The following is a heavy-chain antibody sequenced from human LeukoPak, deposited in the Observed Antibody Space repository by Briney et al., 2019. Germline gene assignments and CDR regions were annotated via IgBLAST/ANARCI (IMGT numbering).Heavy chain of an antibody. CDR3: ARDPSSTLFTIAAAGDHMDV. CDR2: IYYSGST. Sequence: SETLSLTCTVSGYSISSGYYWGWIRQPPGKGLEWIGSIYYSGSTYYNPSLKSRVTISVDTSKNQFSLKLSSVTAADTAVYYCARDPSSTLFTIAAAGDHMDVWGKGTTVTVSS. J-gene: IGHJ6*03. V-gene: IGHV4-38-2*02. CDR1: GYSISSGYY. D-gene: IGHD6-13*01.